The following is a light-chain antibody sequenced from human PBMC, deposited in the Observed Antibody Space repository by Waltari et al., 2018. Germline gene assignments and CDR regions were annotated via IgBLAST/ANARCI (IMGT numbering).Light chain of an antibody. CDR2: GAS. CDR1: QYVSGSY. CDR3: HQYGTAPRT. J-gene: IGKJ1*01. Sequence: EIVLTQSPGTLSLSPGDRATLSCRASQYVSGSYLAWYQQKPGQAPRLLIYGASSRATSIPDRFRGSGSGTDFTVTISRLEPEDFAVYYCHQYGTAPRTFGQGTKVEIK. V-gene: IGKV3-20*01.